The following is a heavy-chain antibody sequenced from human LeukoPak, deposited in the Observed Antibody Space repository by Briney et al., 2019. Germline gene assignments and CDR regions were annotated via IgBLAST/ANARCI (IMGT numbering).Heavy chain of an antibody. CDR2: MSGSGDNT. Sequence: GGSLRLSCAASGFTFSSYAMSWVRQAPGKGLEWVSVMSGSGDNTYYADSVKGRFTISRDNSKNTLYLQMNSLRAEDTAVYYCAKDQGGTTSYPNDAFDIWGQGTMVTVSS. D-gene: IGHD4-17*01. CDR1: GFTFSSYA. J-gene: IGHJ3*02. CDR3: AKDQGGTTSYPNDAFDI. V-gene: IGHV3-23*01.